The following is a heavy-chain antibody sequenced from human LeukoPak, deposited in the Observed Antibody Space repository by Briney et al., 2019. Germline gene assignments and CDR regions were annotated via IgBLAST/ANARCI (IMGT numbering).Heavy chain of an antibody. CDR3: AKRADYYDSSRALYGAFDL. Sequence: GGSLRLSCVGSGFTFSVHWVRQVPGKGLEWLTFVRHDGTDQHYADSVRGRFTISRDNSKNTVYLQMNSLRVEDTAVYYCAKRADYYDSSRALYGAFDLWGQGTMVTVSS. CDR1: GFTFS. CDR2: VRHDGTDQ. J-gene: IGHJ3*01. V-gene: IGHV3-30*02. D-gene: IGHD3-16*01.